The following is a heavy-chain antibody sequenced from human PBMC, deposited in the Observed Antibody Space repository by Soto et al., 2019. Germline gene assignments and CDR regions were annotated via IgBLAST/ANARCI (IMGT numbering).Heavy chain of an antibody. J-gene: IGHJ4*02. CDR2: TSYSGSN. CDR1: GGSVSTYY. CDR3: ARDGVRPCDH. V-gene: IGHV4-59*02. Sequence: SGTLSLTCTISGGSVSTYYWSLIRQPSGKEREWMRLTSYSGSNNYNPYLKSRVAMAVDTSKHQFSLTLSSVTAADTAVYYCARDGVRPCDHWGKGTLVTVSS. D-gene: IGHD3-3*01.